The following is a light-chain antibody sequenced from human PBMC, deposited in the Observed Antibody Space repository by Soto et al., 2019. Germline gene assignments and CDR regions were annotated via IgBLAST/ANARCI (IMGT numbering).Light chain of an antibody. J-gene: IGLJ3*02. V-gene: IGLV2-14*02. CDR2: EDT. CDR1: SGDVGCYNL. CDR3: RSYCSSRNGV. Sequence: QSALTQPASVSGSPGQSITISCTGTSGDVGCYNLVSWYQHHPGKGPKLMIYEDTKRPSGVSNRFSGSKSGNTASLTISGLQAEDEGDYYCRSYCSSRNGVFGGGTKVTVL.